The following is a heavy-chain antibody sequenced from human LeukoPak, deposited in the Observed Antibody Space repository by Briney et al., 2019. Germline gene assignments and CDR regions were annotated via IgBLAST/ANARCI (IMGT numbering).Heavy chain of an antibody. V-gene: IGHV3-30*03. CDR3: ARDGGPQEDGKLWYYFDY. J-gene: IGHJ4*02. CDR2: ISYDGSNK. CDR1: GFTFSSYG. Sequence: GGSLRLSCAASGFTFSSYGMHWVRQAPGKGLEWVAVISYDGSNKYYADPVKGRFTISRDNSKNTLYLQMNSLGAEDTAVYYCARDGGPQEDGKLWYYFDYWGQGTLVTVSS. D-gene: IGHD3-10*01.